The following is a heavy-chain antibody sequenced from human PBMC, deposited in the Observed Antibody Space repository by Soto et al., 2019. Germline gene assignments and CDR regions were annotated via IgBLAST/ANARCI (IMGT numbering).Heavy chain of an antibody. CDR3: ARGRAPWWAYYYGMDV. Sequence: QVQLVQSGAEVKKPGASVKVSCKASGNTFTSYYMHWVRQAPGQGLEWMGIINPSSGSTSYAQKFQGRVTMTRDASTSTVDMELSRLRSEDMVVDYCARGRAPWWAYYYGMDVWGQGTTVTVSS. V-gene: IGHV1-46*03. J-gene: IGHJ6*02. CDR1: GNTFTSYY. CDR2: INPSSGST. D-gene: IGHD2-15*01.